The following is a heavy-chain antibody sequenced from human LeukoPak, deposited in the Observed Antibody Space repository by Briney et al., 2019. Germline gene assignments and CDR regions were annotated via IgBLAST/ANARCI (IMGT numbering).Heavy chain of an antibody. V-gene: IGHV3-7*01. CDR3: ARDRGGDYAFDI. Sequence: GGSLRLSCAAYGFTFSSYWMSWVRQAPGKGLEWVANIKQDGSEKYYVDSVKGRFTISRDNAKNSLYLQMNSLRAEDTAVYYCARDRGGDYAFDIWGQGAMVTVSS. D-gene: IGHD3-10*01. CDR2: IKQDGSEK. CDR1: GFTFSSYW. J-gene: IGHJ3*02.